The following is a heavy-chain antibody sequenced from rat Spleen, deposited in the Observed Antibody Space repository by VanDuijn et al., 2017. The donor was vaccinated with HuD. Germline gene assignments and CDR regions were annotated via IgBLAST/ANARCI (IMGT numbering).Heavy chain of an antibody. V-gene: IGHV5-20*01. CDR2: VSSDGVNT. CDR3: VTDGTIVVTKGYVMDA. J-gene: IGHJ4*01. Sequence: EVQLVESGGGLVQPGRSLKLSCAASGFTFSDYYMAWVRQAPKKGLEWVSSVSSDGVNTYYPDSIKGRFTISRDNAENIVYLQMDSLRSEDTATYYCVTDGTIVVTKGYVMDAWGQGASVTVAS. CDR1: GFTFSDYY. D-gene: IGHD1-1*01.